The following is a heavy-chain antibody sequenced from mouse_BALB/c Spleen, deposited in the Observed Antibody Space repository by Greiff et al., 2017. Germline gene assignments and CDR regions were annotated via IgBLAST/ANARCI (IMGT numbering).Heavy chain of an antibody. CDR1: EYEFPSHD. CDR3: ARPPLWLRRGYYFDY. CDR2: INSDGGST. D-gene: IGHD2-2*01. V-gene: IGHV5-2*01. J-gene: IGHJ2*01. Sequence: EVQRVESGGGLVQPGESLKLSCESNEYEFPSHDMSWVRKTPEKRLELVAAINSDGGSTYYPDTMERRFIISRDNTKKTLYLQMSSLRSEDTALYYCARPPLWLRRGYYFDYWGQGTTLTVSS.